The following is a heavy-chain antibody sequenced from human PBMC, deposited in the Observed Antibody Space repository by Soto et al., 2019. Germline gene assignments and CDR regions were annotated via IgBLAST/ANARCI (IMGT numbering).Heavy chain of an antibody. D-gene: IGHD2-15*01. CDR1: GYTFTSYY. Sequence: QVQLVQSGAEVKKPGASVKVSCKASGYTFTSYYMHWVRQAPGQGLEWMGLINPSGGSTSYTQKFQCRVTMTRDTSTSTVYMELSSLRSEDTAVYYCARDGGYCSGGSCNPLDYFDYWGQGTLVTVSS. CDR2: INPSGGST. CDR3: ARDGGYCSGGSCNPLDYFDY. V-gene: IGHV1-46*01. J-gene: IGHJ4*02.